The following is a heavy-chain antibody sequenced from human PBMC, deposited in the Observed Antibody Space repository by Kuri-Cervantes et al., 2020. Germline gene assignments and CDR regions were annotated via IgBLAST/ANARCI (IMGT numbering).Heavy chain of an antibody. Sequence: SGPTLVKPTQTLTLTCTFSGFSLSTSGMCVSWIRQPPGKALGWLALIDWDDDKYYSTSLKTRLTISKDTSKNQVVLTMTNMDPVDTATYYCARMESSNSGSYYDHYYYGMDVWGQGTTVTVSS. D-gene: IGHD1-26*01. V-gene: IGHV2-70*01. CDR3: ARMESSNSGSYYDHYYYGMDV. CDR1: GFSLSTSGMC. J-gene: IGHJ6*02. CDR2: IDWDDDK.